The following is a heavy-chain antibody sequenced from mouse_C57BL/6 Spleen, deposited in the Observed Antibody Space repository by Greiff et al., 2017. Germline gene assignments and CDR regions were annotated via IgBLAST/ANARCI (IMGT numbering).Heavy chain of an antibody. CDR2: IDPSDSET. CDR1: GYTFTSYW. D-gene: IGHD4-1*01. Sequence: QVQLQQSGAELVRPGSSVKLSCKASGYTFTSYWMHWVKQRPIQGLEWIGNIDPSDSETHYNQKFKDKATLTVDKSSSTAYMQLSSLTSEDSAVYYCASELGYAMDYWGQGTSVTVSS. V-gene: IGHV1-52*01. J-gene: IGHJ4*01. CDR3: ASELGYAMDY.